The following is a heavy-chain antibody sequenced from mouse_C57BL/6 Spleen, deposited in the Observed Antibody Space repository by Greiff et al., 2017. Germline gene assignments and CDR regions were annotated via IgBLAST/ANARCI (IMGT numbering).Heavy chain of an antibody. CDR2: INPSSGYT. J-gene: IGHJ3*01. Sequence: VQLQQSGAELAKPGASVKLSCKASGYTFTSYWMHWVKQRPGQGLEWIGHINPSSGYTKYNQKFKDKATLTADKTSSTAYMQLSSLTYEDSSVYYCASRGYGSSYEFAYWGQGTLVTVSA. CDR3: ASRGYGSSYEFAY. D-gene: IGHD1-1*01. V-gene: IGHV1-7*01. CDR1: GYTFTSYW.